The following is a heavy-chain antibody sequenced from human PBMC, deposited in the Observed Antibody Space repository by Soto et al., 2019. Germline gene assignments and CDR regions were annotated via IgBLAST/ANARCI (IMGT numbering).Heavy chain of an antibody. CDR2: IKSKTDGGST. CDR3: STELRWEQNFDY. CDR1: GLTFTNAW. Sequence: EVQLVESGGGLVKPGGSLRLSCAASGLTFTNAWMRWVRQAPGKGLEWVGRIKSKTDGGSTDYAAPVKGRFTISRDDSKNTVYLQMSSLKTEDTAVYYCSTELRWEQNFDYWGQGALVTVSS. V-gene: IGHV3-15*01. J-gene: IGHJ4*02. D-gene: IGHD1-26*01.